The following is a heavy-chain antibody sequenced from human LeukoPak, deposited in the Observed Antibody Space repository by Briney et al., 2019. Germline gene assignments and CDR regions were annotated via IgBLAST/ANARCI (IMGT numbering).Heavy chain of an antibody. J-gene: IGHJ4*02. CDR1: GYTFTGYY. CDR3: ASAYCSGGSCMGDY. D-gene: IGHD2-15*01. V-gene: IGHV1-2*02. Sequence: ASVNVSCKASGYTFTGYYMHWVRQAPGQGLEWMGWIDPNSGGTNYAQKFQGRVTMTRDTSISTAYMELSRLRSDDTAVYYCASAYCSGGSCMGDYWGQGTLVTVSS. CDR2: IDPNSGGT.